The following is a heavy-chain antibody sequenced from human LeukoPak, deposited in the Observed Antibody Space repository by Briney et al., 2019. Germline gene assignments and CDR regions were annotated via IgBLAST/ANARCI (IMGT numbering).Heavy chain of an antibody. V-gene: IGHV3-7*01. Sequence: PGGSLRLSCAASGFTFSSYWMNWARQAPGKGLEWVASINHNGNVNYYVDSVKGRFTISRDNSKNTLYLQMNSLRAEDTAVYYCARRYSYGTIDYWGQGTLVTVSS. D-gene: IGHD5-18*01. J-gene: IGHJ4*02. CDR3: ARRYSYGTIDY. CDR1: GFTFSSYW. CDR2: INHNGNVN.